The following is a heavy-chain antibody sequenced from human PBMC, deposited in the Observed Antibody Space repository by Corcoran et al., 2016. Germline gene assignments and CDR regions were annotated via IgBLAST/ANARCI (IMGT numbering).Heavy chain of an antibody. D-gene: IGHD3-10*01. Sequence: EVQLVESGGGLVQPGRSLRLSCTASGFTFGDYAMSWFHQAPGKGLEWVGFIRSKAYGGTTEYAASVKGRFTISRDDSKSIAYLQMNSLKTEDTAVYYCSIRGSGSYYSPPFDYWGQGTLVTVSS. CDR2: IRSKAYGGTT. CDR3: SIRGSGSYYSPPFDY. J-gene: IGHJ4*02. V-gene: IGHV3-49*03. CDR1: GFTFGDYA.